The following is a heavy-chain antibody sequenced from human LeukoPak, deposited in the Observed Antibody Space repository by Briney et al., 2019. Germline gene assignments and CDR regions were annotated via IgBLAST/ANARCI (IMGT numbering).Heavy chain of an antibody. CDR1: GGSFSGYY. CDR2: IYYSGST. Sequence: SETLSLTCAVYGGSFSGYYWSWIRQPPGKGLEWIGYIYYSGSTNYNPSLKSRVTISVDTSKNQFSLKLSSVTAADTAVYYCARGRESTYYFDYWGQGTLVTVSS. V-gene: IGHV4-59*12. D-gene: IGHD2-2*01. J-gene: IGHJ4*02. CDR3: ARGRESTYYFDY.